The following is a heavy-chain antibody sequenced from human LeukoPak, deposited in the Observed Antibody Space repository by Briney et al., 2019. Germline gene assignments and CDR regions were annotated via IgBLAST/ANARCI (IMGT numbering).Heavy chain of an antibody. CDR1: GYTFTSYG. D-gene: IGHD3-9*01. Sequence: ASVKVSCKASGYTFTSYGISWVRQAPGQGLEWMGWISAYNGNTNCAQKLQGRVTMTTDTSTSTAYMELRSLRSDDTAVYYCARDPLGYDILTGYYNYYGMDVWGQGTTVTVSS. J-gene: IGHJ6*02. CDR2: ISAYNGNT. V-gene: IGHV1-18*01. CDR3: ARDPLGYDILTGYYNYYGMDV.